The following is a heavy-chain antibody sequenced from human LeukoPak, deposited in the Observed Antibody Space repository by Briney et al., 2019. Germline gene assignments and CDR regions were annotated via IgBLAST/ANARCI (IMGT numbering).Heavy chain of an antibody. J-gene: IGHJ4*02. V-gene: IGHV3-74*01. CDR1: GFTFSNYC. Sequence: NPGGSLRLSCAASGFTFSNYCMHWVRQTPGKGLVWVSRIISDGSSTSYADSVKGRFTISRDNAKNTLYLQMNSLRAEDTAVYYCARDGSLPDYWGQGTLVTVSS. CDR2: IISDGSST. CDR3: ARDGSLPDY.